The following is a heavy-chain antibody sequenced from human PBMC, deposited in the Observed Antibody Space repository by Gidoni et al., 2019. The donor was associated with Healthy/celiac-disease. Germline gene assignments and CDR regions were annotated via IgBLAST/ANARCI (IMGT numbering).Heavy chain of an antibody. V-gene: IGHV3-30*18. Sequence: QVQLVEAGGGVVQPGRSLRLPCATYGFPFSRYGMHWSRQAPGKGPEGLAFISYDGSNKYYADSVKGRFTISRDNSKNTLYLQMNSLRAEDTAVYYCAQAEVHWAFGYWGQGTLVTVSS. CDR1: GFPFSRYG. CDR2: ISYDGSNK. CDR3: AQAEVHWAFGY. J-gene: IGHJ4*02. D-gene: IGHD1-1*01.